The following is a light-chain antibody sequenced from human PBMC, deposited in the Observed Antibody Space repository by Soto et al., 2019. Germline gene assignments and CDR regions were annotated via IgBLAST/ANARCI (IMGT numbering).Light chain of an antibody. Sequence: EIVLTQSPGTLSLSPGERATLSCRASQSLSSNYLAWYQQKPGQAPRLLIYGTSSRTTGIPDRFSGSGSGTDFTLTISRLEPEDFAVYYCHQFGSSPPRYTFGQGTKLEIK. CDR2: GTS. J-gene: IGKJ2*01. CDR1: QSLSSNY. CDR3: HQFGSSPPRYT. V-gene: IGKV3-20*01.